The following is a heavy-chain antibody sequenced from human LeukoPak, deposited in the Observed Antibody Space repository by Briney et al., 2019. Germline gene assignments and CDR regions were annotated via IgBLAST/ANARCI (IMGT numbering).Heavy chain of an antibody. CDR2: IYASGST. J-gene: IGHJ4*02. D-gene: IGHD6-19*01. Sequence: SETPSLTCTVSGGSIINYYWSWIRQPAGKGLEWIGRIYASGSTSYNPSLKSRVTISVDKSKKQFSLKLTSVAAADTAVYYCARGEGAIAVAGYFDYWGQGTLVTVSS. V-gene: IGHV4-4*07. CDR1: GGSIINYY. CDR3: ARGEGAIAVAGYFDY.